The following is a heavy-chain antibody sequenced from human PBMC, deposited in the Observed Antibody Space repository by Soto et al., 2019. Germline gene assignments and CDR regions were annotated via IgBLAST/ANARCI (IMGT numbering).Heavy chain of an antibody. CDR1: GGSFSGYY. D-gene: IGHD3-10*01. Sequence: SETLSLTCAVYGGSFSGYYWSWIRQPPGKGLEWIGEINHSGSTNYNPSLKSRATISLDTSKDHFSLKLSSVTAADTALYYCARGQMARFGEFLSRWFDPWGKGILVTVSS. CDR3: ARGQMARFGEFLSRWFDP. V-gene: IGHV4-34*01. J-gene: IGHJ5*02. CDR2: INHSGST.